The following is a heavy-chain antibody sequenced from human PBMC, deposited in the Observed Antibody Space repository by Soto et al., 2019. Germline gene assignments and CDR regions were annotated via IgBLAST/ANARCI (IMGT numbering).Heavy chain of an antibody. D-gene: IGHD4-4*01. Sequence: EVQLVESGGGLVQPGGSLRLSCAASGFTFSSYSMNWVRQARGKGLEWVSYIGSSSSTIYYADSVKGRFTISRDNAKNSLYLQMNSLRAEDTAVYYCARDPGDTVTTYRWGVYYYYYMDVWGKGTTVTVSS. CDR3: ARDPGDTVTTYRWGVYYYYYMDV. CDR2: IGSSSSTI. CDR1: GFTFSSYS. V-gene: IGHV3-48*01. J-gene: IGHJ6*03.